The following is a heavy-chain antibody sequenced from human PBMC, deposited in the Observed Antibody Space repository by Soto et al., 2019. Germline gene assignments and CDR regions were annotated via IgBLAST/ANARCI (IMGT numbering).Heavy chain of an antibody. V-gene: IGHV1-18*01. CDR1: GYTFTGYG. J-gene: IGHJ4*02. CDR3: ARSLTTGSKVVTAIRVIDY. Sequence: GASVKVSCKASGYTFTGYGISWVRQAPGQGLEWMGWISAYNGNTNYAQKLQGRVTMTTDTSTSTAYMELRSLRSDDTAVYYCARSLTTGSKVVTAIRVIDYWGQGTLVTVYS. D-gene: IGHD2-21*02. CDR2: ISAYNGNT.